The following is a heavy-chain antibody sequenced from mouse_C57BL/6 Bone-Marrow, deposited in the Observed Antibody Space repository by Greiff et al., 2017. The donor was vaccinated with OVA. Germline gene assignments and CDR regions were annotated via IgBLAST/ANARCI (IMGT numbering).Heavy chain of an antibody. CDR1: GFNIKDDY. CDR2: IDPENGDT. Sequence: EVQLQQSGAELVRPGASVKLSCTASGFNIKDDYMHWVKQRPEQGLEWIGWIDPENGDTEYASKFQGKATITADTSSNTAYLQLSSLTSEDTADDYGTTNYGNAAWFAYWGQGTLVTVSA. CDR3: TTNYGNAAWFAY. D-gene: IGHD2-1*01. J-gene: IGHJ3*01. V-gene: IGHV14-4*01.